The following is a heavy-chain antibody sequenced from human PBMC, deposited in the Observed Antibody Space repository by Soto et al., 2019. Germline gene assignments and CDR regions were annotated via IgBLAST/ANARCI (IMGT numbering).Heavy chain of an antibody. CDR2: IIPIFGTA. Sequence: SVKVSGKASGGTFSSYAISWVRQAPGQGLEWMGGIIPIFGTANYAQKFQGRVTITADESTSTAYMELSSLRSEDTAVYYCARVGTYSNPFNWFDPWGQGTLVTVSS. J-gene: IGHJ5*02. CDR3: ARVGTYSNPFNWFDP. D-gene: IGHD4-4*01. CDR1: GGTFSSYA. V-gene: IGHV1-69*13.